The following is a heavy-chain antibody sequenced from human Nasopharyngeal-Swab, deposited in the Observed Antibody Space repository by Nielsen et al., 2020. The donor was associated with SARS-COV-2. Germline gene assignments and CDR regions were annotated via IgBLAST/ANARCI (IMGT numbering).Heavy chain of an antibody. CDR1: GFNFNNLW. J-gene: IGHJ4*02. Sequence: GASVKNSCAAPGFNFNNLWMSWVRHAPGKGLEWVANKKQDGSERHYPVSVRGRFTISRDNAKNSVFLQMKNLNTEDTAVYYCTKDNVRGWQLDSWGQGTLVTVSS. D-gene: IGHD6-19*01. CDR2: KKQDGSER. V-gene: IGHV3-7*03. CDR3: TKDNVRGWQLDS.